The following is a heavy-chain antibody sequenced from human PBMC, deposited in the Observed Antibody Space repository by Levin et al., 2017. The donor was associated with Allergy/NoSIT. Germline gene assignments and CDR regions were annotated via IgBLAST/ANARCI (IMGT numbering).Heavy chain of an antibody. V-gene: IGHV2-70*11. D-gene: IGHD3-22*01. CDR3: ARIRPPNPSYYDSSGYFDY. J-gene: IGHJ4*02. CDR2: IDWDDDK. Sequence: VSGPTLVKPTQTLTLTCTFSGFSLSTSGMCVSWIRQPPGKALEWLARIDWDDDKYYSTSLKTRLTISKDTSKNQVVLTMTNMDPVDTATYYCARIRPPNPSYYDSSGYFDYWGQGTLVTVSS. CDR1: GFSLSTSGMC.